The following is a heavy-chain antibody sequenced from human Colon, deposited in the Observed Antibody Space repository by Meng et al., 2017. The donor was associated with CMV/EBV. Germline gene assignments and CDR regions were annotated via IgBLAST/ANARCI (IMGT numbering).Heavy chain of an antibody. D-gene: IGHD2-15*01. CDR3: AKWRGYGNGMDV. V-gene: IGHV3-23*03. CDR2: VHSGDSRT. J-gene: IGHJ6*02. CDR1: GVSISTM. Sequence: ETLSLTCNVSGVSISTMDSYWSWVRQAPGKGLEWVSIVHSGDSRTQYADSVKGRFTISRDDSKSTVHLQMSSLRAEDTATYYCAKWRGYGNGMDVWGQGTTVTVSS.